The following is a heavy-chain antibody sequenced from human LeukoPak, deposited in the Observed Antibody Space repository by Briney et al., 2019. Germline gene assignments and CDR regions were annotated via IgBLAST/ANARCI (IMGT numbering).Heavy chain of an antibody. V-gene: IGHV4-59*01. CDR1: GGSISSYH. CDR2: MYNSGST. Sequence: SETLSLTCTVSGGSISSYHWSWFRQAPGKGLEWIGYMYNSGSTNFNPSLKSRVTISVDTSKNQFSLKLSSVTAADTAVYYCARVGSSGWPNYYYYGMDVWGQGTTVTVSS. D-gene: IGHD6-19*01. J-gene: IGHJ6*02. CDR3: ARVGSSGWPNYYYYGMDV.